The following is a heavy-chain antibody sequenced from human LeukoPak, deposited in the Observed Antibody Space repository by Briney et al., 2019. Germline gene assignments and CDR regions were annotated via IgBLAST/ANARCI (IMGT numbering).Heavy chain of an antibody. CDR1: GYTFTSYG. J-gene: IGHJ4*02. V-gene: IGHV1-18*01. Sequence: ASVKVSCKASGYTFTSYGISWVRQAPGQGLEWMGWISAYNGNTNYAQKLQGRVTMTTDTSTSTAYMELRSLRSDDTAVYYCARVKGGEYYYDSSGGYFDYWGQGTLVTVSS. D-gene: IGHD3-22*01. CDR2: ISAYNGNT. CDR3: ARVKGGEYYYDSSGGYFDY.